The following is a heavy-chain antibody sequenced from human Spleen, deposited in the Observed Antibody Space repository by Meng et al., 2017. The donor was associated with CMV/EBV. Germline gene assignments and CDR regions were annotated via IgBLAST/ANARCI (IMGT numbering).Heavy chain of an antibody. CDR3: ASGDYYDSSGYHAFDI. V-gene: IGHV4-39*07. J-gene: IGHJ3*02. D-gene: IGHD3-22*01. Sequence: SETLSLTCTVSGGSISGSTYYWGWIRQPPGQGLEWIGNIFYSGSTYYNPSLKSRLTISVDTSKTQFSLKLNSVTAADTAVYYCASGDYYDSSGYHAFDIWGQGTMVTVSS. CDR1: GGSISGSTYY. CDR2: IFYSGST.